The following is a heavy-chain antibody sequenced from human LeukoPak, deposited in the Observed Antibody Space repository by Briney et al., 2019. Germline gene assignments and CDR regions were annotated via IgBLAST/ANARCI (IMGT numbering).Heavy chain of an antibody. CDR3: ARVEQWLARGTEDF. CDR2: ISAYNGNT. Sequence: ATVKVSCKASGYTFTSYGISWVRQAPGQGLEWMGWISAYNGNTNYAQKLQGRVTMTTDTSTSTVYMELRSLRSDDTAVYYCARVEQWLARGTEDFWGQGTLVTVSS. V-gene: IGHV1-18*01. CDR1: GYTFTSYG. D-gene: IGHD6-19*01. J-gene: IGHJ4*02.